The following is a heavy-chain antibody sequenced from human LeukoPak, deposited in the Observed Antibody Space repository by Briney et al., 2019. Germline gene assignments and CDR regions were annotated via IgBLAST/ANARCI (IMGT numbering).Heavy chain of an antibody. CDR3: ARGLGILTGYLDY. CDR1: GGTFSSYA. Sequence: ASVKVSCKASGGTFSSYAISWVRQAPGHGLEWMGGIIPIFGTANYAQKFQGRVTITADESTSTAYMELSSLRSEDTAVYYCARGLGILTGYLDYWGQGTLVTVSS. J-gene: IGHJ4*02. CDR2: IIPIFGTA. D-gene: IGHD3-9*01. V-gene: IGHV1-69*13.